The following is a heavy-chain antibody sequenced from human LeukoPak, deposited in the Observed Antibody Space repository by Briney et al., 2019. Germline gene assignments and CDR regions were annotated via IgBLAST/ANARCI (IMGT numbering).Heavy chain of an antibody. CDR3: ASASADYYDSSGHAFDY. CDR2: IYHSGST. J-gene: IGHJ4*02. CDR1: GSSISSGGYS. Sequence: SETLSLTCTVSGSSISSGGYSLSWIRQPPGKGLEWIVYIYHSGSTYYNPSLKSRVTISVDRSKNQFSLKLSSVTAADTAVYYCASASADYYDSSGHAFDYWGQGTLVTVSS. D-gene: IGHD3-22*01. V-gene: IGHV4-30-2*01.